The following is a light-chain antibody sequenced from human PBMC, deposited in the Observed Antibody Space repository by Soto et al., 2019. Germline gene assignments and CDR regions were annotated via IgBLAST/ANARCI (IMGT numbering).Light chain of an antibody. CDR1: QSIRSSN. CDR3: QHYDASPMYT. CDR2: GAS. V-gene: IGKV3-20*01. Sequence: EIVLTQSPDTLSLSPGETATLSCRASQSIRSSNLAWYQQRPGQAPRLLISGASIRATGIPDRFSGTPDRFSGGGSATEFTLTITRLEPEDFAVYFCQHYDASPMYTFGQGTKLEIK. J-gene: IGKJ2*01.